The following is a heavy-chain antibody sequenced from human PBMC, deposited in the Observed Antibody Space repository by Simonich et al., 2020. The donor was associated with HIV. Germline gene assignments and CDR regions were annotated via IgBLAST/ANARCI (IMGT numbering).Heavy chain of an antibody. J-gene: IGHJ4*02. CDR2: IYHSGST. D-gene: IGHD7-27*01. CDR3: AGTGPLLDF. CDR1: GYSISSGYY. Sequence: QLQLQESGPGLVKPSETLSLTCAVSGYSISSGYYWGWFRQPPGKGLEWIGNIYHSGSTYYSPTLKSRVTMSVDTSKTQFSLKLSSVTAADTAVYYCAGTGPLLDFWGQGTLVTVSS. V-gene: IGHV4-38-2*01.